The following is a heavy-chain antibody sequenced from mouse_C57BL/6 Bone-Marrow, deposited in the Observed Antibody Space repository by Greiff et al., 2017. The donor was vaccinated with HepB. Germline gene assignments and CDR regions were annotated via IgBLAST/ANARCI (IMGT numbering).Heavy chain of an antibody. CDR3: ARSPGSSHWYFDV. CDR2: IDPSDSYT. CDR1: GYTFTSYW. D-gene: IGHD1-1*01. J-gene: IGHJ1*03. Sequence: QVQLQQPGAELVKPGASVKLSCKASGYTFTSYWMQWVKQRPGQGLEWIGEIDPSDSYTNYNQKFKGKATLTVDTSSSTAYMQLSSLTSEDSAVYYCARSPGSSHWYFDVWGTGTTVTVSS. V-gene: IGHV1-50*01.